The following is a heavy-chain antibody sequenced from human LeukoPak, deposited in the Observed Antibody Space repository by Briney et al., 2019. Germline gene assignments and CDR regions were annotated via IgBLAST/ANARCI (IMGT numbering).Heavy chain of an antibody. CDR3: ARDGRFSGYARYYFDY. CDR1: GGSISSYA. V-gene: IGHV1-69*13. CDR2: SIPIFGTA. D-gene: IGHD5-12*01. Sequence: GASVMVSCKASGGSISSYAIGGVRQAPGQWLEWMGGSIPIFGTANYAQKFQGRVTITADESTSTAYMELSSLRSEDTAVYYCARDGRFSGYARYYFDYWGQGTLVTVSS. J-gene: IGHJ4*02.